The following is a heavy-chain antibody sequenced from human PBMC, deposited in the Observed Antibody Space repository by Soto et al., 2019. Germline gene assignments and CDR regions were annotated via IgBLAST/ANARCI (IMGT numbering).Heavy chain of an antibody. CDR2: IWYDGSNK. CDR3: ARGRYFDWLLLDY. V-gene: IGHV3-33*01. J-gene: IGHJ4*02. CDR1: GFTFSSYG. Sequence: VQLVESGGGVVQPGRSLRLSCAASGFTFSSYGMHWVRQAPGKGLEWVAVIWYDGSNKYYADSVKGRFTISRDNSKNTLYLQMNSLRAEDTAVYYCARGRYFDWLLLDYWGQGTLVTVSS. D-gene: IGHD3-9*01.